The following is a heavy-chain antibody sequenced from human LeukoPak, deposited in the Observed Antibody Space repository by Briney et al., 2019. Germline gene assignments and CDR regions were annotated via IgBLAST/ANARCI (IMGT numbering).Heavy chain of an antibody. CDR1: GGSFSGYY. CDR3: ARGERYCSRTSCYWRRAEYFQH. D-gene: IGHD2-2*01. CDR2: INHSGST. Sequence: NPSETLSLTCAVYGGSFSGYYWSWIRQPPGKGLEWIGEINHSGSTNYNPSLKSRVTISVDTSKNQFSLKLSSVTAADTAVYYCARGERYCSRTSCYWRRAEYFQHWGQGTLVTASS. J-gene: IGHJ1*01. V-gene: IGHV4-34*01.